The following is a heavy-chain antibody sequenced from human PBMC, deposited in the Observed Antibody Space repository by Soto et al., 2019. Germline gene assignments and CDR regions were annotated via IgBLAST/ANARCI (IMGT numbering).Heavy chain of an antibody. J-gene: IGHJ6*02. CDR2: ISGSGDDT. D-gene: IGHD6-19*01. CDR1: GFTFSIYA. CDR3: AKVDRYSSGWSSYAPEYYYYSMDV. Sequence: EVQLVESGGGLVQPGGSLRLSCAASGFTFSIYALSWVRQTPGKGLEWVSAISGSGDDTYYTDSVKGRFTISRDNSKNTLYLQMSSLRAEDTAIYYCAKVDRYSSGWSSYAPEYYYYSMDVWGQGTTVTASS. V-gene: IGHV3-23*04.